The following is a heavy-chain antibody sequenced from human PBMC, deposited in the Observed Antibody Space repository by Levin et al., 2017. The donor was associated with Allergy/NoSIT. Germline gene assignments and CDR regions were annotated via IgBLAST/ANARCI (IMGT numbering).Heavy chain of an antibody. CDR1: GGSISSYY. V-gene: IGHV4-4*07. CDR2: IYTSGRT. J-gene: IGHJ2*01. D-gene: IGHD1-7*01. CDR3: TRDQAPNWNYEYFDL. Sequence: SETLSLTCTVSGGSISSYYWSWIRQPAGKGLEWIGRIYTSGRTNYNPSLKSRVTLSVDTSKNQFSLQLSSVTAADTAVYYCTRDQAPNWNYEYFDLWGRGTLVTVSS.